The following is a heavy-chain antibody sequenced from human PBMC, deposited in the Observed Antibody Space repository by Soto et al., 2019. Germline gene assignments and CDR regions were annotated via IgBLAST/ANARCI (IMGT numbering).Heavy chain of an antibody. CDR3: ARRTVGYCSSTSCPSASHKIYYYYYMDV. D-gene: IGHD2-2*01. V-gene: IGHV4-61*01. CDR1: GGSVSSGSYY. Sequence: SETLSLTCTVSGGSVSSGSYYWSWIRQPPGKGLEWIGYIYYSGSTNYNPSLKSRVTISVDTSKNQFSLRLSSVTAADTAVYYCARRTVGYCSSTSCPSASHKIYYYYYMDVWGKGTTVTVSS. CDR2: IYYSGST. J-gene: IGHJ6*03.